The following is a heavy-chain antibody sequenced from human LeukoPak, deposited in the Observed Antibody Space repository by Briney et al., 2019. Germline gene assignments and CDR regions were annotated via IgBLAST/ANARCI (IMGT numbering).Heavy chain of an antibody. CDR2: ISSSSYI. Sequence: GGSLRLSCVASGFTFSSYSMNWVRQAPGEGLEWVSSISSSSYIYYADSVKGRFTISRDNAKNSLYLQMNSLRAEDTAVYYCARDSHYYDSSGYYDSPRWYFDLWGRGTLVTVSS. CDR1: GFTFSSYS. J-gene: IGHJ2*01. D-gene: IGHD3-22*01. V-gene: IGHV3-21*01. CDR3: ARDSHYYDSSGYYDSPRWYFDL.